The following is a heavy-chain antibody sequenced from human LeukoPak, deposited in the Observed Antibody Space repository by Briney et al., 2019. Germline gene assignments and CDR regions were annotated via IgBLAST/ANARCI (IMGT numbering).Heavy chain of an antibody. Sequence: GGSLRLSCAASGFTFDDYAMHWVRQAPGKGLEWVSAIRGSGGSTYYTNSVKGRFTISRDNSKNTLFLQMNSLRAEDTAVYYCAKDRSLWFGDWYFDLWGRGTLVTVSS. J-gene: IGHJ2*01. D-gene: IGHD3-10*01. CDR3: AKDRSLWFGDWYFDL. V-gene: IGHV3-23*01. CDR1: GFTFDDYA. CDR2: IRGSGGST.